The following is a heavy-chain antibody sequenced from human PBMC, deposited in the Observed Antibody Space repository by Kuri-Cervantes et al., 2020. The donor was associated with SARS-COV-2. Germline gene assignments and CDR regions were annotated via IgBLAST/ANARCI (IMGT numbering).Heavy chain of an antibody. CDR2: ISSSSSTI. V-gene: IGHV3-48*01. Sequence: GESLKISCAASGFTFSSYSMNWVRQAPGKGLEWVSYISSSSSTIYYAGSVKGRFTISRDNAKNSLYLQMNSLRAEDTAVYYCAREGEEYFDLWGRGTLVTVSS. J-gene: IGHJ2*01. D-gene: IGHD3-10*01. CDR3: AREGEEYFDL. CDR1: GFTFSSYS.